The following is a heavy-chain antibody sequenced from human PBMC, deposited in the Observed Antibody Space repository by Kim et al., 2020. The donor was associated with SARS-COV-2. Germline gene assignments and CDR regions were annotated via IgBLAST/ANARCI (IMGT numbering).Heavy chain of an antibody. CDR2: FDPEDGET. J-gene: IGHJ4*02. V-gene: IGHV1-24*01. D-gene: IGHD3-22*01. CDR3: ATLDSSGYYKEYYFDY. CDR1: GYTLTELS. Sequence: ASVKVSCKVSGYTLTELSMHWVRQAPGKGLEWMGGFDPEDGETIYAQKFQGRVTMTEDTSTDTVYMELNSLRSEDTAVYYCATLDSSGYYKEYYFDYWGQGTLVTVSS.